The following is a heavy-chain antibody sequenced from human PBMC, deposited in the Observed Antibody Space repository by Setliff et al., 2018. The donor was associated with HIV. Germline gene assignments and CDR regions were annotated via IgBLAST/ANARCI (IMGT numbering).Heavy chain of an antibody. J-gene: IGHJ4*02. CDR3: ARGGSTYGFDY. Sequence: SETLSLTCSVSGGSITHYYWSWIRQPAGEGLEWIGRIYSGGNTDYNPSLRSRVTMSVDMSKNQFSLRLRSVTAADTAVYYCARGGSTYGFDYWGQGTLVTVSS. CDR1: GGSITHYY. V-gene: IGHV4-4*07. CDR2: IYSGGNT. D-gene: IGHD5-18*01.